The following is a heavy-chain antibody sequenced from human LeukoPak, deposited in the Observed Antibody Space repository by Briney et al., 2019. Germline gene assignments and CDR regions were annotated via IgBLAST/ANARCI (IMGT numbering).Heavy chain of an antibody. CDR1: GCTFTSYG. V-gene: IGHV1-18*01. J-gene: IGHJ6*02. D-gene: IGHD3-16*02. CDR3: ARDQMITFGGVIVNYYAMDV. CDR2: ISGYNGNT. Sequence: ASVKVSCKASGCTFTSYGISWVRQAPGQGLEWMGWISGYNGNTNYAQKLQARVTMTTDTSTSTAYMELRSLRSDDTAVYYCARDQMITFGGVIVNYYAMDVWGQGTTVTVSS.